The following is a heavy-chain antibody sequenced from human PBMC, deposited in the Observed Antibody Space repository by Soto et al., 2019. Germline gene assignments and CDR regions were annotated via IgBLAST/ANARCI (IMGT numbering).Heavy chain of an antibody. Sequence: ASVKVSCKASGYTFTSYGISWVRQAPGQGLEWMGWISAYNGNTNYAQKLQGRVTMTTDTSTSTAYMELRSLRSDDTAVYYCASSSLRLGELSPSDYWGQGTLVTVSS. V-gene: IGHV1-18*01. CDR3: ASSSLRLGELSPSDY. D-gene: IGHD3-16*02. J-gene: IGHJ4*02. CDR2: ISAYNGNT. CDR1: GYTFTSYG.